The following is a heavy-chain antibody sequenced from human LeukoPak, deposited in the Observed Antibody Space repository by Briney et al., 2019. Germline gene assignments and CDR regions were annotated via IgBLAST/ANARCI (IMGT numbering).Heavy chain of an antibody. CDR1: GFTFSSYS. V-gene: IGHV3-21*01. J-gene: IGHJ4*02. CDR3: ARSSSRVDY. CDR2: ISSSSSYI. D-gene: IGHD6-13*01. Sequence: PGGSLRLSCAASGFTFSSYSMNWVRQAPGKGLEWVSSISSSSSYIYYGDSVKGRFTISRDNAKNSLYLQMNSLRAEDTAVYYCARSSSRVDYWGQGTLVTVSS.